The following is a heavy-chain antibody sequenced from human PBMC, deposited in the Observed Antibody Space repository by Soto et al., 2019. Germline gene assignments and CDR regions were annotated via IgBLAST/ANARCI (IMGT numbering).Heavy chain of an antibody. Sequence: SETLSLTCSVSGDSISRNGYFWTWIRQHPGKGLEWIGYIYYDGRSYYTPSLKSRVIISVDTSKNQFSLNLTAVTAADTAVYYCARGTMLRGPGYYYAMDVWDQGTTVTVSS. V-gene: IGHV4-31*03. CDR1: GDSISRNGYF. D-gene: IGHD3-10*01. CDR3: ARGTMLRGPGYYYAMDV. J-gene: IGHJ6*02. CDR2: IYYDGRS.